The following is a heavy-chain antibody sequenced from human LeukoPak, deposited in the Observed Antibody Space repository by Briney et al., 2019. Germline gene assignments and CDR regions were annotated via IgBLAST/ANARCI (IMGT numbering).Heavy chain of an antibody. Sequence: PGGSLRLSCAASGFTFSSYSMNWVRQAPGKGLEWVSSISSSSSYIYYADSVKGRFTISRDHSKNTLYLQMNSLRAEDTAVYYCAREGDGYNSPIDYWGQGTLVTVSS. D-gene: IGHD5-24*01. CDR3: AREGDGYNSPIDY. J-gene: IGHJ4*02. CDR1: GFTFSSYS. V-gene: IGHV3-21*01. CDR2: ISSSSSYI.